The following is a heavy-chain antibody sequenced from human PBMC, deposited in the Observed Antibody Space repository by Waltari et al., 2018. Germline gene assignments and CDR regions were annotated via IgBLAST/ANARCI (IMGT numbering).Heavy chain of an antibody. Sequence: QVQLQESGPGLVKPSETLSLTCTVSGGSISSYYWSWIRQPPGKGLEWIGYIYYSGSTNYNPSLKSRVTISVDTSKNQFSLKLSSVTAADTAVYYCARLSSSTPYYYYGMDVWGQGTTVTVSS. CDR1: GGSISSYY. V-gene: IGHV4-59*08. CDR3: ARLSSSTPYYYYGMDV. J-gene: IGHJ6*02. CDR2: IYYSGST. D-gene: IGHD6-13*01.